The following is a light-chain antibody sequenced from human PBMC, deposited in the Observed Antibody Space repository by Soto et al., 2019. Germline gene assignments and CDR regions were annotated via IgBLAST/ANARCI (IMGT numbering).Light chain of an antibody. CDR2: GAS. V-gene: IGKV1-39*01. CDR1: QSIGSY. CDR3: QQYGSSLWT. J-gene: IGKJ1*01. Sequence: DIQMTQSPASLSASVGDRVTLTCRASQSIGSYLNWYQHKPGKAPKLLIYGASSRATGIPDRFSGSGSGTDFTLTISRLEPEDFAVYYCQQYGSSLWTFGQGTKVEIK.